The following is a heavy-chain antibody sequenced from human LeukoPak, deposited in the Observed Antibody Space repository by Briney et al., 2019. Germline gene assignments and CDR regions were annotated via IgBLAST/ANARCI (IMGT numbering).Heavy chain of an antibody. CDR1: GDSVSSNSAA. Sequence: SQTLSLTCAISGDSVSSNSAAWNWIRQSPSRGLEWLGRTYYRSKGYNDYAVSVKSRITINPDTSKNQFSLQLNSVTPEDTAVYYCAGVTTDYYYYGMDVWGKGTTVTVSS. CDR2: TYYRSKGYN. J-gene: IGHJ6*04. CDR3: AGVTTDYYYYGMDV. D-gene: IGHD4-17*01. V-gene: IGHV6-1*01.